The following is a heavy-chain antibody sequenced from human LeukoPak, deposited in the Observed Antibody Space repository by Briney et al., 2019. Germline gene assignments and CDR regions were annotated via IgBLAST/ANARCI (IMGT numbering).Heavy chain of an antibody. D-gene: IGHD1-1*01. J-gene: IGHJ4*02. V-gene: IGHV3-64D*06. CDR2: INNNGGTT. Sequence: GGSLRLSCSASGFXFSKNAMHWVRQAPGKGLEYVSAINNNGGTTYYADSVKGGFTISRDNSKNTLFLQMSSLRAEDTAVYYCVKAYNWNVYSSGDYWGQGTLVTVSS. CDR3: VKAYNWNVYSSGDY. CDR1: GFXFSKNA.